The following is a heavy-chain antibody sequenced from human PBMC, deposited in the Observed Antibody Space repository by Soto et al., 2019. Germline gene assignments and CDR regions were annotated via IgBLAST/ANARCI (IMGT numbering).Heavy chain of an antibody. CDR1: GFTFSDYY. J-gene: IGHJ3*02. CDR3: ARDQERRRDSSGYYVPDALDI. Sequence: QVQLVESGGGLVKPGGSLRLSCAASGFTFSDYYINWVRQAPGKGLEWVSYISSSSGGTIYYADSVKGRFTISRDNAKNSLHLQMNSLRAEDTAVYYCARDQERRRDSSGYYVPDALDIWGQGTMVIVSS. D-gene: IGHD3-22*01. CDR2: ISSSSGGTI. V-gene: IGHV3-11*01.